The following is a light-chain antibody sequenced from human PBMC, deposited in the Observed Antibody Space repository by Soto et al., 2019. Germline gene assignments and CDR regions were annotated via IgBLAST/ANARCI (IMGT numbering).Light chain of an antibody. CDR3: SSFASSNNWV. CDR1: SSDVGAYNY. V-gene: IGLV2-8*01. Sequence: QSALTQPPSAAGSPGQSVTISCTGTSSDVGAYNYVSWYQQHAGKAPKLVIYEVTKRPSGVHDRFSGSKSANTASLTVSGLQAEAEADYYCSSFASSNNWVFGGGTKLTVL. J-gene: IGLJ3*02. CDR2: EVT.